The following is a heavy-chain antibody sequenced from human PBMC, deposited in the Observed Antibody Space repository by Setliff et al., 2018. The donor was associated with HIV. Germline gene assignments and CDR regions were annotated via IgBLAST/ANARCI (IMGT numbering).Heavy chain of an antibody. CDR2: VHSTGTT. J-gene: IGHJ3*01. Sequence: PSETLSLTCTVSGGSFSTYYWSWIRRPAGEGLEYIGRVHSTGTTIYNPSLKSRVTMSVDTSENQLSPKLRSVTAADTAVYYCARARITMTGGRLEPYAFDRWGQGTKVTVSS. CDR3: ARARITMTGGRLEPYAFDR. V-gene: IGHV4-4*07. D-gene: IGHD3-22*01. CDR1: GGSFSTYY.